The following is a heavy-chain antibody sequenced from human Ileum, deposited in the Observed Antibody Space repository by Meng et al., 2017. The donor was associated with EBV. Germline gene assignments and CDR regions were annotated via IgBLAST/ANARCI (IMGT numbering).Heavy chain of an antibody. CDR1: GYSFTTYA. D-gene: IGHD2-2*01. Sequence: VQLVQSGAEVKKPGASVKVSCKASGYSFTTYAMHWVRQAPGQRLEWMGWINAGNGNTKYSEKFQSRVTITRDTAASTAYMELNSLRSEDTAVYYCARTGCSSSSCYDYWGQGTLVTVSS. J-gene: IGHJ4*02. CDR3: ARTGCSSSSCYDY. V-gene: IGHV1-3*01. CDR2: INAGNGNT.